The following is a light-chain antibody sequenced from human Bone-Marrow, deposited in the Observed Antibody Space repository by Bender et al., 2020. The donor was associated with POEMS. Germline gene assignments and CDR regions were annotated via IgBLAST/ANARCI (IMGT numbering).Light chain of an antibody. Sequence: QSALTQPASVSGSPGQSIAISCTGTSSNIGGYKYVSWYQQHPGKAPKLMIYEVSERPSGVPDRFSGSKSGTSASVVISGLRSEDEADYYCAAWDDSLSGWAFGGGTKLTVL. CDR3: AAWDDSLSGWA. V-gene: IGLV2-14*01. CDR2: EVS. CDR1: SSNIGGYKY. J-gene: IGLJ3*02.